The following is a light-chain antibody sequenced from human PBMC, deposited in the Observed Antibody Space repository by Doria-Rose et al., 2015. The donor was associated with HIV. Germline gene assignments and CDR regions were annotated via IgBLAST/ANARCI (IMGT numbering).Light chain of an antibody. CDR3: QQYYDTPS. CDR2: WVS. Sequence: TQSPESLGMSLGERATLNCKSNQSLLYTSKNYLAWYQQKPGQPRKLLIYWVSTRQSGVPARFSGSGSGTDFTLTISSLEAEDVAVYYCQQYYDTPSFGPGTTVDIK. CDR1: QSLLYTSKNY. J-gene: IGKJ3*01. V-gene: IGKV4-1*01.